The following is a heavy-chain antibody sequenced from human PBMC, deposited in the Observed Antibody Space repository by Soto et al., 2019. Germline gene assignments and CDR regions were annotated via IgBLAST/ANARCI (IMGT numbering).Heavy chain of an antibody. CDR1: GFSFSSYY. D-gene: IGHD7-27*01. J-gene: IGHJ5*02. CDR2: VKHSPKSYGT. Sequence: QLVESGEGLVQPGGSLRLSCAASGFSFSSYYMDCVRQAPGKGPEWVARVKHSPKSYGTEDAASVRGRCTSSTDDSQSSLFRQRNNLKTDDTAVYYCGRNDVGRFVPWGQGTLVTVPS. V-gene: IGHV3-72*01. CDR3: GRNDVGRFVP.